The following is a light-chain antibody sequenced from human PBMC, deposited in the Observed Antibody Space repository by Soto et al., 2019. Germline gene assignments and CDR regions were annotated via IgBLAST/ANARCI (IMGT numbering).Light chain of an antibody. CDR2: LAS. Sequence: DIVMTQSPLSLPVTPGESASISCRSSQSLLHSNGDTYLDWYLQKPGQSPQLLIYLASYRASGVPDRFSGSGSGTDFTLKITRVEAEDVGVYYCMQALQTPRTFGQGTKVEIK. CDR3: MQALQTPRT. V-gene: IGKV2-28*01. CDR1: QSLLHSNGDTY. J-gene: IGKJ1*01.